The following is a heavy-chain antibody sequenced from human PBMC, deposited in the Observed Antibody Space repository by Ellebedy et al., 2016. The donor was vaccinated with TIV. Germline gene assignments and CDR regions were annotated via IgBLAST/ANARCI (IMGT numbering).Heavy chain of an antibody. CDR1: GGSISSGGYY. CDR3: ASQIAVAGRIWFDP. CDR2: IYYSGST. Sequence: SETLSLTCTVSGGSISSGGYYWSWIRQHPGKGLEWIGYIYYSGSTYYNPSLKSRVTISVDTSKNQFSLKLSSVTAADTAVYYCASQIAVAGRIWFDPWGQGTLVTVSS. D-gene: IGHD6-19*01. V-gene: IGHV4-31*03. J-gene: IGHJ5*02.